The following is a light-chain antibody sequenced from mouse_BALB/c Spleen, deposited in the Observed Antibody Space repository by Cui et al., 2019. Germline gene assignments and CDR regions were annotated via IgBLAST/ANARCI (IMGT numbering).Light chain of an antibody. V-gene: IGKV9-120*02. CDR3: LQYASSPPT. CDR2: ATS. J-gene: IGKJ1*01. CDR1: QDIARS. Sequence: DIQMTQSPSSLSASLGERVSLTCRASQDIARSLKWLKQEPEGTIKRQIYATSSLDSSVPKRFSGSRSGSDYSLTIRSLESEDVVDYYGLQYASSPPTFGGGTKLEIK.